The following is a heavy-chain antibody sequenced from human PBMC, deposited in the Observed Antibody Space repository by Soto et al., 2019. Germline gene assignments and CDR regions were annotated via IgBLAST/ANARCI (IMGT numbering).Heavy chain of an antibody. CDR3: AKADRYDFWSGVWFDR. Sequence: EVQLVESGGGLVQPGRSLRLSCAASGFTFEDYVMHWVRQAPGKGLEWVSGISWNSGTISYADSVKGRFTISRDNAKNSLYLKMNSLRLEDTDLYYCAKADRYDFWSGVWFDRWGQGTLVTVSS. CDR1: GFTFEDYV. D-gene: IGHD3-3*01. J-gene: IGHJ5*02. V-gene: IGHV3-9*01. CDR2: ISWNSGTI.